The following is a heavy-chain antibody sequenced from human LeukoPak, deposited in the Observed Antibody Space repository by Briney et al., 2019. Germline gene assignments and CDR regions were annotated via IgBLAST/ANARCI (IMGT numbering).Heavy chain of an antibody. CDR1: GFTFSSYS. CDR3: AKDSSSRGWYFEH. J-gene: IGHJ4*02. V-gene: IGHV3-30*18. D-gene: IGHD6-19*01. CDR2: ISFDGSIT. Sequence: GGSLRLSCAASGFTFSSYSMNWVRQAPGKGLEWVSFISFDGSITYNADSVKGRLTISRDNSKNTVYLQMNRLRAEDTAVYFCAKDSSSRGWYFEHWGQGTLVTVSS.